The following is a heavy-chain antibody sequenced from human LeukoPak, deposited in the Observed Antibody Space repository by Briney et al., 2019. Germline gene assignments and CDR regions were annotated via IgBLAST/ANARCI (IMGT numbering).Heavy chain of an antibody. CDR1: GYTFINYG. V-gene: IGHV1-18*01. CDR3: ARALSRGYSGYDYGLGY. Sequence: GASVKVSCKASGYTFINYGVTWVRQAPGQGLEWMGWISASNSNTNYAQKLQGRVTMTTETSTSTAYMELRSLRSDDTAVYYCARALSRGYSGYDYGLGYWGQGTLVTVSS. CDR2: ISASNSNT. D-gene: IGHD5-12*01. J-gene: IGHJ4*02.